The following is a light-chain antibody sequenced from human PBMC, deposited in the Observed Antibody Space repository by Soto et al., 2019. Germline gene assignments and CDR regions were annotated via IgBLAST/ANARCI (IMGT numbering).Light chain of an antibody. V-gene: IGLV2-14*01. J-gene: IGLJ1*01. Sequence: QSVLTQPASVSGSPGQSSTISCTGTSRDVGGYNYVSWYQQHPGKAPKFMVYDVSNRPSGVSTRFSGSKSGNTASLTISGLQAEDEADYYCNSYTTSNTRQIVFGTGTKVTVL. CDR2: DVS. CDR1: SRDVGGYNY. CDR3: NSYTTSNTRQIV.